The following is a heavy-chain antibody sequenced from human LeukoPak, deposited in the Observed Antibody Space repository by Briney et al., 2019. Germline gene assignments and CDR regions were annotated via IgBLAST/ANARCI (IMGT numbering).Heavy chain of an antibody. Sequence: KSGGSLRLSCAASGFTFSIYTMNWVRQAPGKGLQWVSSIITSSHYIYYADSVKGRVTISRDNAKSSLYLQLDSLRAEDTAVYYCARDQCSTTTCPIDYWGQGTLVTVAS. CDR1: GFTFSIYT. D-gene: IGHD2-2*01. J-gene: IGHJ4*02. CDR3: ARDQCSTTTCPIDY. V-gene: IGHV3-21*01. CDR2: IITSSHYI.